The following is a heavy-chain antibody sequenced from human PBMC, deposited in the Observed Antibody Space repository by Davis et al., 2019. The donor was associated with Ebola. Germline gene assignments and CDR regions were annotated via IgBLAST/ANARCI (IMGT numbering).Heavy chain of an antibody. J-gene: IGHJ4*02. D-gene: IGHD7-27*01. Sequence: ASVKVSCKVSGYTLTDLSMHWVRQAPGKGLEWMGSFDLEHAETIYAERFEGRVTMTEDTSTDTAYMELTSLSSEETAVYYCASNSGGWGNFDFWGQGTLVTVSS. CDR3: ASNSGGWGNFDF. CDR1: GYTLTDLS. CDR2: FDLEHAET. V-gene: IGHV1-24*01.